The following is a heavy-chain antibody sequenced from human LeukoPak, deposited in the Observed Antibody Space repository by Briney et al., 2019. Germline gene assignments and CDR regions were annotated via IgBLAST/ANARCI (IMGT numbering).Heavy chain of an antibody. Sequence: ASVKVSCKASGYTFTSYGISWVRQAPGQGLEWMGWISAYNGNTNYAQKLQGRVTMTTDTSTSTAYMELRSLRSDDTAVYYCAREPASTAADYDYGMDVWGQGTTVTVSS. CDR2: ISAYNGNT. CDR1: GYTFTSYG. J-gene: IGHJ6*02. CDR3: AREPASTAADYDYGMDV. V-gene: IGHV1-18*01. D-gene: IGHD4-17*01.